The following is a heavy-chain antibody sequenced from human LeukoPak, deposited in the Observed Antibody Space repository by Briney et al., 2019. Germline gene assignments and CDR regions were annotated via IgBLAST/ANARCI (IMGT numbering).Heavy chain of an antibody. V-gene: IGHV3-48*03. Sequence: GGSLRLSCAASGFTFTPYEMNWVRQAPGKGLEWISCFSGGGYTTNYADSVRGRFTISRDNAKNSLVLQMNRLRAEDPAIYYRARMYYFDGSGALDVWGQGTMVTVSS. CDR1: GFTFTPYE. CDR3: ARMYYFDGSGALDV. D-gene: IGHD3-22*01. J-gene: IGHJ3*01. CDR2: FSGGGYTT.